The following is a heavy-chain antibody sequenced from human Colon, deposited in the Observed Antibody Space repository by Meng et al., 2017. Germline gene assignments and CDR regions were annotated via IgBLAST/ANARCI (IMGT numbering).Heavy chain of an antibody. Sequence: GESLKISCVASRFTFSVNWMGWVRQAPGKGLEWVAIIKEDGTEKYYVNSVKGRFTISRDNAKKSLYLQMKSLRVEDSAAYYYVRVRPGGCDYWGQGTLVTVSS. J-gene: IGHJ4*02. CDR2: IKEDGTEK. V-gene: IGHV3-7*01. D-gene: IGHD3-16*01. CDR3: VRVRPGGCDY. CDR1: RFTFSVNW.